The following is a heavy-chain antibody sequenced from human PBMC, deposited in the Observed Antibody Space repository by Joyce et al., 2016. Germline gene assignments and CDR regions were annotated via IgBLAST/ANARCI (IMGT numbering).Heavy chain of an antibody. CDR3: ARVAHGSGSPSLGHFDY. D-gene: IGHD3-10*01. J-gene: IGHJ4*02. CDR1: AGTFSSYA. CDR2: IIPVFGTR. V-gene: IGHV1-69*01. Sequence: QAQLVQSGAEVKKPGSSVKVSCKASAGTFSSYAINWVRQAPGQGLEWMGGIIPVFGTRNYAEKFQVRGTITADESTSTVYMELSSLRSDDTAFYYCARVAHGSGSPSLGHFDYWGQGTLVTVSS.